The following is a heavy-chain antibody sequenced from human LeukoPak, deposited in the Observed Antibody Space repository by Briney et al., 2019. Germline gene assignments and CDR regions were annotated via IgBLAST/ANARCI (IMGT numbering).Heavy chain of an antibody. CDR1: GFTFSSYA. J-gene: IGHJ3*02. CDR2: ISSSGSTI. V-gene: IGHV3-48*04. D-gene: IGHD2-15*01. Sequence: PGGSLRLSCAASGFTFSSYAMSWVRQAPGKGLEWVSYISSSGSTIYYADSVKGRFTISRDNAKNSLYLQMNSLRAEDTAVYYCARDPALLWGDAFDIWGQGTMVTVSS. CDR3: ARDPALLWGDAFDI.